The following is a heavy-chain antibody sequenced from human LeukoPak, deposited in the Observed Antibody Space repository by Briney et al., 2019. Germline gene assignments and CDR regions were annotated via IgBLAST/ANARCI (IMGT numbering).Heavy chain of an antibody. CDR3: ASAIQGN. CDR2: IRYDGINK. CDR1: GFTFSSYE. V-gene: IGHV3-30*02. J-gene: IGHJ4*02. Sequence: GGSLRLSCAASGFTFSSYEMNWVRQAPGKGLEGVAFIRYDGINKYYADSVKGRFTISRDNSKNTLYLQMNSLRAEDTAVYYCASAIQGNWGQGTRVTVSS. D-gene: IGHD1-1*01.